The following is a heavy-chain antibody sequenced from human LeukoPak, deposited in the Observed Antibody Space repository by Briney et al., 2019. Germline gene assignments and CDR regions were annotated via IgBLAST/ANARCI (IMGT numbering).Heavy chain of an antibody. CDR3: ARVGDVAAAAFDI. V-gene: IGHV3-21*01. D-gene: IGHD6-13*01. CDR1: GFTFSSYS. CDR2: ISSSSSYI. J-gene: IGHJ3*02. Sequence: GGSLRLSCAASGFTFSSYSMNWVRQAPGKGLEWVSSISSSSSYIYYADSVKGRFTISRDNAKNSLYLQMNSLRAEDTAVYYCARVGDVAAAAFDIWGQGTMVTVSS.